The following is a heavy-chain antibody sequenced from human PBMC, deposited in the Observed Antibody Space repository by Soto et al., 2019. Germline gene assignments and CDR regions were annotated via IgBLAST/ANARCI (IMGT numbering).Heavy chain of an antibody. CDR1: GGTFSSYT. J-gene: IGHJ6*02. Sequence: QVQLVQSGAEVKKPGSSVKVSCKASGGTFSSYTISWGRQAPGQGLEWMGMIIPILGIPNYAQKFQGRVTITADKSTSTAYMELSSLRSDDTAVYYCARFFGSYGMDVWGQGTTVTVSS. V-gene: IGHV1-69*02. CDR2: IIPILGIP. CDR3: ARFFGSYGMDV. D-gene: IGHD3-10*01.